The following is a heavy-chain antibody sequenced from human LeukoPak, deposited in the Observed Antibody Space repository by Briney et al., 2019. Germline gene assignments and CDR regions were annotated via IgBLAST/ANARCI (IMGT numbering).Heavy chain of an antibody. V-gene: IGHV4-59*01. CDR2: IYYSGST. J-gene: IGHJ6*02. CDR3: AGITGGYYGMDV. CDR1: GGSISSYY. Sequence: SETLSLTCTASGGSISSYYWSWIRQPPGKGLEWIGYIYYSGSTNYNPSLKSRVTISVDTSKNQFSLKLSSVTAADTAVYYCAGITGGYYGMDVWGQGTTVTVSS. D-gene: IGHD1-14*01.